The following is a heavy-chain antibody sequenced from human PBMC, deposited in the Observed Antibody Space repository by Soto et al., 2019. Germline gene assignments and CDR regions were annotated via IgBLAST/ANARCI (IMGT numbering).Heavy chain of an antibody. CDR1: GFSLSTSGVG. V-gene: IGHV2-5*02. J-gene: IGHJ4*02. CDR2: IYWDDDK. D-gene: IGHD3-10*01. CDR3: AHSGDTMVRGDFDY. Sequence: QITLKESGPTLVKPTQTLTLTCTFSGFSLSTSGVGVGWIRQPPGKALEWLALIYWDDDKRYSPSLKSRLTNTKDTSKNQVVLTMTNMDPVDTATYYCAHSGDTMVRGDFDYWGQGTLVTVSS.